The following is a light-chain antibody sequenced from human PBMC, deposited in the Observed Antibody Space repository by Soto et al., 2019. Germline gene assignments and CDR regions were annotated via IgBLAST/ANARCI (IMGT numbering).Light chain of an antibody. Sequence: QSALAQPPSASGSPGQSVTISCTGTSSDVGGYNYVSWYQQHPGKAPKLMIYEVSKRPSGVPDRFSGSKSGNTASLTVSGLQAEDEADYYCSSYAGSNINNYVFGTGTKVTVL. CDR2: EVS. CDR1: SSDVGGYNY. J-gene: IGLJ1*01. V-gene: IGLV2-8*01. CDR3: SSYAGSNINNYV.